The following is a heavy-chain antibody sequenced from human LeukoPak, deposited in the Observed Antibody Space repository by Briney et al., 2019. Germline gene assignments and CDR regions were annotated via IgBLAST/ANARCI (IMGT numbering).Heavy chain of an antibody. D-gene: IGHD2-8*01. J-gene: IGHJ5*02. CDR3: ARDKRAYATWFDP. CDR1: GYTFTGYY. V-gene: IGHV1-2*06. Sequence: GASVKVSCKASGYTFTGYYMHWVRQAPGQGLEWMGRINPNSGGTNYAQKFQGRVTMTRDTSISTAYMELSRLRPDDTAVYYCARDKRAYATWFDPWGQGTLVTVSS. CDR2: INPNSGGT.